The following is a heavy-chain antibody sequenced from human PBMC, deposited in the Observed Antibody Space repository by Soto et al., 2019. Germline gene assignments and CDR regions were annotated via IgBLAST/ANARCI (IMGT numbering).Heavy chain of an antibody. Sequence: QVQLVQSGTEVKKPGASVKVSCKASGYTFTSYGISWVRQASGQGLEWMGWISAYDGNTNYGQKLQGRVTMTTDTSTNTAYLELRSLRSDDTAVYYCARNIAAIGNTDWGQGTLVTVSS. D-gene: IGHD6-6*01. V-gene: IGHV1-18*01. CDR2: ISAYDGNT. CDR1: GYTFTSYG. J-gene: IGHJ4*02. CDR3: ARNIAAIGNTD.